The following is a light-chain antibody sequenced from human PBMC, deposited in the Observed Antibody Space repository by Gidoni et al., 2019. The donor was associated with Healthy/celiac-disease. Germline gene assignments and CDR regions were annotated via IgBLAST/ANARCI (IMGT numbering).Light chain of an antibody. CDR2: YVS. CDR1: SSEVGGYNY. Sequence: QSATTQPASVSGSPGQAITLSCTGTSSEVGGYNYVSWYQPHPGKAPKLMIYYVSHRPSGASNRFSGSKSGNTASLTISGLQAEDEADYYCSSYTSSSTLVFGGVTKLSVL. V-gene: IGLV2-14*03. J-gene: IGLJ3*02. CDR3: SSYTSSSTLV.